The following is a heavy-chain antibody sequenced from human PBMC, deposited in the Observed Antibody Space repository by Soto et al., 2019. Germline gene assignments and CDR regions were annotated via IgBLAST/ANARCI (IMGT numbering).Heavy chain of an antibody. Sequence: EVQLVESGGGLVKPGGSLRLSCAASGFTFSNAWMNWVRQAPGKGLEWVGRIKSKTDGGTTDYAAPVKGRFTISRDDSTNTLYVQMNSLKTADTAVYYCTTGVGVTTWDLFDYWGQGTLVTVSS. V-gene: IGHV3-15*07. CDR1: GFTFSNAW. D-gene: IGHD1-26*01. J-gene: IGHJ4*02. CDR2: IKSKTDGGTT. CDR3: TTGVGVTTWDLFDY.